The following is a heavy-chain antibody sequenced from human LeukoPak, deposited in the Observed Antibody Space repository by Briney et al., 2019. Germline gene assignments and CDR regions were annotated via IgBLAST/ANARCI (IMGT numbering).Heavy chain of an antibody. J-gene: IGHJ4*02. Sequence: QPGGSLRLSCAASGFTVSSNYMSWVRQASGKGLEWVGRIRSTANGYATAYAASVKGRFTISRDDSKNTAYLQMDSLKTEDTAVYYCTGNYYGSGSYADFDYWGQGTLVTVSS. CDR2: IRSTANGYAT. D-gene: IGHD3-10*01. CDR1: GFTVSSNY. V-gene: IGHV3-73*01. CDR3: TGNYYGSGSYADFDY.